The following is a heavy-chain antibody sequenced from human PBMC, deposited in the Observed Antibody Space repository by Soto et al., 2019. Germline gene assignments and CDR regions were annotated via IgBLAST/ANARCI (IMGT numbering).Heavy chain of an antibody. V-gene: IGHV4-59*01. CDR2: IYYSGST. CDR1: GGSISSYY. J-gene: IGHJ4*02. CDR3: ATSGHDFWSGSFDY. Sequence: LSLTCTVSGGSISSYYWSWIRQPPGKGLEWIGYIYYSGSTNYNPSLKSRVTISVDTSKNQFSLKLSSVTAADTAVYYCATSGHDFWSGSFDYCGQGTLVTVSS. D-gene: IGHD3-3*01.